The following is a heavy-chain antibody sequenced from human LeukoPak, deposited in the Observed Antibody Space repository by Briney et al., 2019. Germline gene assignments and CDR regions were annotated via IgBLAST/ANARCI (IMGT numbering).Heavy chain of an antibody. CDR1: GYTFTGYY. J-gene: IGHJ4*02. CDR3: ARVGYYYGSGRPGADFDY. Sequence: GASVKVSCKASGYTFTGYYMHWVRQAPGQGLEWMGWINPNSGGTNYAQKFQGRVTMTRDTSISTAYMELSRLRSDDTAVYYCARVGYYYGSGRPGADFDYWGQGTLVTVSS. D-gene: IGHD3-10*01. V-gene: IGHV1-2*02. CDR2: INPNSGGT.